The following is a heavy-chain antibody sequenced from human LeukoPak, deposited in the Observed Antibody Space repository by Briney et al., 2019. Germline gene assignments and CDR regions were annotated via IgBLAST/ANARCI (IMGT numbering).Heavy chain of an antibody. D-gene: IGHD3-22*01. CDR1: GFTFSTSA. V-gene: IGHV3-21*06. J-gene: IGHJ1*01. Sequence: GGSLRLSCAASGFTFSTSAMNWVRQAPGKGLEWVSSINNVRSHIYYADSVRGRFTISRGNANNVLYLQMNSLRAEDTAVYYCATYSSLNRREFQYWGQGTLLTVSS. CDR2: INNVRSHI. CDR3: ATYSSLNRREFQY.